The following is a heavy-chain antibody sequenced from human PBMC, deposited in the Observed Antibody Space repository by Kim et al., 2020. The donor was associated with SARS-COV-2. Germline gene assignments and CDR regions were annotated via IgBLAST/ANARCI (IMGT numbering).Heavy chain of an antibody. CDR2: INHSGST. CDR3: ARGLPIAVAEAPPHKAGGQRFDY. D-gene: IGHD6-19*01. V-gene: IGHV4-34*01. J-gene: IGHJ4*02. Sequence: SETLSLTCAVYGGSFSGYYWSWIRQPPGKGLEWIGEINHSGSTNYNPSLKSRVTISVDTSKNQFSLKLSSVTAADTAVYYCARGLPIAVAEAPPHKAGGQRFDYWGQGTLVTVSS. CDR1: GGSFSGYY.